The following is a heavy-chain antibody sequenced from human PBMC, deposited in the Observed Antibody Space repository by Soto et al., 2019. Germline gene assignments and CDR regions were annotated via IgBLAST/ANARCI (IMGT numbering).Heavy chain of an antibody. D-gene: IGHD2-2*01. Sequence: ASVKVSCKASGYTFTSYAMHWVRQAPGQRLEWMGWINAGNGNTKYSQKFQGRVTITRDTSASTAYMELSSLRSEDTAVYYCARYSSSTSCYDAFDIWGQGTMVTVSS. V-gene: IGHV1-3*01. J-gene: IGHJ3*02. CDR3: ARYSSSTSCYDAFDI. CDR2: INAGNGNT. CDR1: GYTFTSYA.